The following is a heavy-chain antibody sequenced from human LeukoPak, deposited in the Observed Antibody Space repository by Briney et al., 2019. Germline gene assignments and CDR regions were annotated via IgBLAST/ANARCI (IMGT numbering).Heavy chain of an antibody. CDR3: ARVPGYS. Sequence: GGSLRLSCAASGFDVGRNYMTWVRQAPGKGLEWVSFVYSGGATYYADSVRGRFTISRDSSKNTLYLQMNSLRVEDTAVYYCARVPGYSWGQGTLVTVSS. CDR2: VYSGGAT. J-gene: IGHJ4*02. D-gene: IGHD6-13*01. V-gene: IGHV3-53*01. CDR1: GFDVGRNY.